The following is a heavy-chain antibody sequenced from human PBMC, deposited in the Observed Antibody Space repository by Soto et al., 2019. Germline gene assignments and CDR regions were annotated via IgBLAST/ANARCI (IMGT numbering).Heavy chain of an antibody. J-gene: IGHJ3*02. CDR3: ATTFRHCSGGSCYEGDDAFDI. V-gene: IGHV1-46*01. CDR2: INPSGGST. CDR1: GYTFTSYY. D-gene: IGHD2-15*01. Sequence: ASVKVSCKASGYTFTSYYMHWVRQAPGQGLEWMGIINPSGGSTSYAQKFQGRVTMTRDTSTSTVYMELSSLRSEDTAVYYCATTFRHCSGGSCYEGDDAFDIWGQGTMVPVSS.